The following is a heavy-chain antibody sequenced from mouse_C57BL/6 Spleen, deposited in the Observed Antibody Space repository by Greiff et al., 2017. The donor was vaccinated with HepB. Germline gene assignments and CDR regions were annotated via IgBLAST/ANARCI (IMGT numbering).Heavy chain of an antibody. V-gene: IGHV1-9*01. D-gene: IGHD1-1*01. CDR1: GYTFTGYW. J-gene: IGHJ1*03. CDR3: ARRGYYYGSSPWYFDV. CDR2: ILPGSGST. Sequence: VKLMESGAELLKPGASVKLSCKATGYTFTGYWIEWVKQRPGHGLEWIGEILPGSGSTNYNEKFKGKATFTADTSSNTAYMQLSSLTTEDSAIYYCARRGYYYGSSPWYFDVWGTGTTVTVSS.